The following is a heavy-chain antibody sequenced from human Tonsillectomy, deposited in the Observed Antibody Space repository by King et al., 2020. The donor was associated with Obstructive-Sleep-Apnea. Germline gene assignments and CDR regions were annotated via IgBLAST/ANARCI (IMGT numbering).Heavy chain of an antibody. V-gene: IGHV3-23*04. CDR2: ISGSGGST. CDR1: GFTFSSYA. CDR3: AKDLGRYDKEAYDAFDI. Sequence: VQLVESGGGLVQPGGSLRLSCAASGFTFSSYAMSWVRQAPGKGLEWVSAISGSGGSTYYADSVKGRFTISRDNSKNTLYLQMNSLRAEDTAVYYCAKDLGRYDKEAYDAFDIWGQGTMVTVSS. D-gene: IGHD3-9*01. J-gene: IGHJ3*02.